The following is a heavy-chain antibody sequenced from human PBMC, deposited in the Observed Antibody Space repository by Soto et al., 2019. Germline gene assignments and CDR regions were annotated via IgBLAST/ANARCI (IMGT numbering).Heavy chain of an antibody. Sequence: SDTLSLTCTVSGGSISSYYWSWIRQPPGKGLEWIGYIYYSGSTNYNPSPKSRVTISVDTSKNQFSLKLSSVTAADTAVYYCARVWVIDSSGWLFDYWGQGTLVTVSS. CDR1: GGSISSYY. V-gene: IGHV4-59*01. CDR3: ARVWVIDSSGWLFDY. D-gene: IGHD6-19*01. CDR2: IYYSGST. J-gene: IGHJ4*02.